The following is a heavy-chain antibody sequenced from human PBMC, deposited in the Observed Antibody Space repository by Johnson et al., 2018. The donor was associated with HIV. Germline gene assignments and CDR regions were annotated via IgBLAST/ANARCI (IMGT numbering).Heavy chain of an antibody. V-gene: IGHV3-30*18. CDR3: AKGTHYSDSSGYWSNDAFDI. Sequence: QVQLVESGGGVVQPGRSLRLSCAASGFTFSNYGMHWVRQSPGRGLEWVAVILNDGTNQFYADSVKGRFTISRDSSKNTLHLQMNSLRAEDTAVYYCAKGTHYSDSSGYWSNDAFDIWGQGTRVTVSS. D-gene: IGHD3-22*01. CDR2: ILNDGTNQ. CDR1: GFTFSNYG. J-gene: IGHJ3*02.